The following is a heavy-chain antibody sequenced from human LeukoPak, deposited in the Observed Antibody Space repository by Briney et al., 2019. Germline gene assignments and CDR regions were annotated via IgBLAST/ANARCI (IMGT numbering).Heavy chain of an antibody. CDR1: GFTFSSYW. V-gene: IGHV3-7*01. CDR2: IKQDGSEK. CDR3: ARELLSFGGVIDSFDY. J-gene: IGHJ4*02. D-gene: IGHD3-16*02. Sequence: PGGSLRLSCAASGFTFSSYWMSWVRQAPGKGLEWVANIKQDGSEKYYVDSVKGRFTISRDNAKNSLYLQMNSLRAEDTAVYYCARELLSFGGVIDSFDYWGQGTLVTVSS.